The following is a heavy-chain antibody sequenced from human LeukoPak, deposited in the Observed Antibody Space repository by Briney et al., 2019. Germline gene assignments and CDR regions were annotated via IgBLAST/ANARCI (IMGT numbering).Heavy chain of an antibody. Sequence: GASVKVSCKTSGGTFGYYSINWVRQAPGQGLEWMGRIVPILDAAIYAQKFQGRVTITADKSSSTAYMELSSLRSEDMAVYYCARDGYYDTSGGFDYWGQGTLVTVSS. D-gene: IGHD3-22*01. J-gene: IGHJ4*02. V-gene: IGHV1-69*08. CDR1: GGTFGYYS. CDR3: ARDGYYDTSGGFDY. CDR2: IVPILDAA.